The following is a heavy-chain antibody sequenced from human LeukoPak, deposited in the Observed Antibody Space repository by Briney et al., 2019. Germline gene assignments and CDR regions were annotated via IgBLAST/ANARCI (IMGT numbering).Heavy chain of an antibody. CDR1: GSTFSSYS. V-gene: IGHV3-21*05. Sequence: GGSLRLSCAASGSTFSSYSVNWVRQAPGKGLGWVSFISSSSSYIYYADSVKGRFTISRENAKNSLYLQMNSLRAEDTAVYYCARRVVITNYCDYWGQGTLVTVSS. CDR3: ARRVVITNYCDY. J-gene: IGHJ4*02. CDR2: ISSSSSYI. D-gene: IGHD3-22*01.